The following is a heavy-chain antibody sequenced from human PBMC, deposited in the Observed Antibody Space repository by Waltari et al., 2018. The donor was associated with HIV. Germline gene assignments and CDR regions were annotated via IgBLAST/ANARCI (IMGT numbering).Heavy chain of an antibody. J-gene: IGHJ6*02. Sequence: EEKLVESGGGLEQPGGSLRLSCEASGFTLGSHTMNWVRQSPGKGLGWLSSISSTNNFIFYCPSVRGRFTVSRDNAKNLVHLQMNRLRVGDTAIYYCARDIYDYWSGYQYGMDLWGQGTTVTVSS. CDR2: ISSTNNFI. CDR1: GFTLGSHT. V-gene: IGHV3-21*02. CDR3: ARDIYDYWSGYQYGMDL. D-gene: IGHD3-3*01.